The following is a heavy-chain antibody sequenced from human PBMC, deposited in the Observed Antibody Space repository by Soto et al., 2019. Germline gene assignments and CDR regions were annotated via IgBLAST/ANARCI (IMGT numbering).Heavy chain of an antibody. V-gene: IGHV6-1*01. D-gene: IGHD6-6*01. CDR2: TYYRSKWYN. Sequence: SQTLSLTCAISGDSVSSNSAAWNWIRQSPSRGLEWLGMTYYRSKWYNDYAVSVKSRITINPDTSKNQYSLQLNSVTPEYTAVYYFARASIAARPYYFDYWGQGTLVTVSS. CDR3: ARASIAARPYYFDY. J-gene: IGHJ4*02. CDR1: GDSVSSNSAA.